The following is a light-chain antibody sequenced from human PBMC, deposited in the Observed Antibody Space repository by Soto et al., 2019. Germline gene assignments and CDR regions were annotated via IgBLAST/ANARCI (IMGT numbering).Light chain of an antibody. CDR2: GAS. CDR1: QTVSSGF. Sequence: EIVLTQSPGTLSLSPGERATLSCRASQTVSSGFLAWYQQKPGQAPRLLIYGASSRATGIPDRFSGSGSGTDFTLTITRLEPEDFAVYYCQQYGDSPTFGGGTKVDI. CDR3: QQYGDSPT. V-gene: IGKV3-20*01. J-gene: IGKJ4*01.